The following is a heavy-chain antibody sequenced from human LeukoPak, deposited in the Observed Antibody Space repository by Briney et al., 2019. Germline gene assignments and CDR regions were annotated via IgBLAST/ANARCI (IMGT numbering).Heavy chain of an antibody. J-gene: IGHJ3*02. Sequence: GRSLRLSCAASGFTFSSYGMHWVRQAPGKGLEWVAVIWYDGSNKYYADSVKGRFTISRDNSKNTLYLHMNGLRAEDTAVYYCARGNVYYYDSSGPTLGDAFDIWGQGTMVTVSS. CDR2: IWYDGSNK. CDR3: ARGNVYYYDSSGPTLGDAFDI. V-gene: IGHV3-33*01. D-gene: IGHD3-22*01. CDR1: GFTFSSYG.